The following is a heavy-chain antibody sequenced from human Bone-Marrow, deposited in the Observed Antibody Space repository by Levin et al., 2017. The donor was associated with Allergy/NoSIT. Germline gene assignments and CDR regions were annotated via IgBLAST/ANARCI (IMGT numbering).Heavy chain of an antibody. Sequence: SQTLSLTCPVSGGSISSGSDYWDWIRQSPGKGLEWIGSIHYSGNTYYNSSLKSRLTISVDTSKNQFSLKLNSVTAADTAVYYCARASRGYYSTNWFDPWGQGTLVTVSS. CDR3: ARASRGYYSTNWFDP. CDR2: IHYSGNT. D-gene: IGHD4-11*01. V-gene: IGHV4-39*01. CDR1: GGSISSGSDY. J-gene: IGHJ5*02.